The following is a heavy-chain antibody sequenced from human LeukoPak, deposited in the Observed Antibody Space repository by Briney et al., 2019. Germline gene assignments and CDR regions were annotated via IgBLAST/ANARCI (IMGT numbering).Heavy chain of an antibody. V-gene: IGHV3-23*01. CDR1: GFTFSSYA. CDR2: IGGSGGTSGDST. Sequence: PGGSLRLSCAASGFTFSSYAMSWVRQAPGKGLEWVSVSVIGGSGGTSGDSTYYADSVKGRFTISRDDSNNTLYLQMNNLRVEDTAVYYCAKHRSGIAASGSNYSGQGTLVSVSS. D-gene: IGHD6-25*01. CDR3: AKHRSGIAASGSNY. J-gene: IGHJ4*02.